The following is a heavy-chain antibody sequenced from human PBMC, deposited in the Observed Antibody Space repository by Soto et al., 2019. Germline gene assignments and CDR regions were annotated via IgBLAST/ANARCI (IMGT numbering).Heavy chain of an antibody. D-gene: IGHD3-3*01. J-gene: IGHJ4*02. Sequence: QVQLVQSGVEVKKPGASVRVSCKASGYTFTNYGITWVRQAPGQGLEWLGWISGYNGNTNYAQKFQGRVTMTTDTSMSTAYMELTSLRYDDTAVYYCARGGRFAVADTDYWGQGTLLTISS. CDR3: ARGGRFAVADTDY. CDR1: GYTFTNYG. CDR2: ISGYNGNT. V-gene: IGHV1-18*01.